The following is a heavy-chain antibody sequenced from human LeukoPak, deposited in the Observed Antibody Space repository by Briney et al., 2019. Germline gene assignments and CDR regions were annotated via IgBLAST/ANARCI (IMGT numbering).Heavy chain of an antibody. Sequence: PSETLSLTCAVSGGSISSGDYYWSWIRQPPGKGLEWIGYIYYSGSTYYNPSLKSRVTISVDTSKNQFSLKLSSVTAADTAVYYCARGHDYWGWFDPWGQGTLVTVSS. V-gene: IGHV4-30-4*01. D-gene: IGHD4-11*01. CDR2: IYYSGST. CDR3: ARGHDYWGWFDP. J-gene: IGHJ5*02. CDR1: GGSISSGDYY.